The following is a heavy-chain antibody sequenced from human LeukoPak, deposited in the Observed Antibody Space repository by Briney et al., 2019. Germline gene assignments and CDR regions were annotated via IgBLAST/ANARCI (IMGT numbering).Heavy chain of an antibody. CDR1: GGTFSSYP. V-gene: IGHV1-69*04. Sequence: SVKLSCKASGGTFSSYPISWVRPAPGQGLEWMGRIIPILGIANYAQKFQGRVTITADKSTSTAYMELSSLRPEDTAVYYCARDTIGSVVPAAAPPFDYWGQGTLVPVSS. CDR3: ARDTIGSVVPAAAPPFDY. D-gene: IGHD2-2*01. CDR2: IIPILGIA. J-gene: IGHJ4*02.